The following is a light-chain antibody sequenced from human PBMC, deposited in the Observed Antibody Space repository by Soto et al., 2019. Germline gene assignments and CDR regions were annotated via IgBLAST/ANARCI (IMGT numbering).Light chain of an antibody. V-gene: IGLV2-14*01. CDR1: SGDVGGFHY. CDR3: ISKTSTTTPYV. Sequence: QSVLTQPASVSGSPGQSITISCTGTSGDVGGFHYVSWYQQHPGKAPKLMIYEVSNRPSGVSNRFPGSKSGNTASLTISGLRAEDEADYYCISKTSTTTPYVFGTGTKVTVL. J-gene: IGLJ1*01. CDR2: EVS.